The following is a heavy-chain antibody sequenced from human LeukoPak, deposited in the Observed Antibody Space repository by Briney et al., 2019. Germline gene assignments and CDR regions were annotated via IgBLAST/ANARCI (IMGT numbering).Heavy chain of an antibody. V-gene: IGHV3-23*01. Sequence: GGSLRLSCAASKFTFSSYAMSWVRQAPGKGLEWVSGISGSGGRTYYADSVKGRFTISRDRSKNTLYLQMNSLRAEDTAVYYCAKDVTTIRVPGAFDIWGQGTMVTVSS. CDR2: ISGSGGRT. D-gene: IGHD4-17*01. J-gene: IGHJ3*02. CDR1: KFTFSSYA. CDR3: AKDVTTIRVPGAFDI.